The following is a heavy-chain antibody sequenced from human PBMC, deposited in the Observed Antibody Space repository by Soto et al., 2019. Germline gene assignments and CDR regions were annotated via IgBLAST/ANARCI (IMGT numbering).Heavy chain of an antibody. CDR3: ARSDQGSVSLWFGDFQH. D-gene: IGHD3-10*01. Sequence: QLQLQESGPGLVKPSETLSLTCAVSGGSISSDSYYWAWIRQPPGKGLEWIGNIHYSGTTYYNPALKSRLTMSVDTSNNHFSLKLNSVTAADTAVYYCARSDQGSVSLWFGDFQHWGRGTLVTVSS. CDR1: GGSISSDSYY. CDR2: IHYSGTT. J-gene: IGHJ1*01. V-gene: IGHV4-39*02.